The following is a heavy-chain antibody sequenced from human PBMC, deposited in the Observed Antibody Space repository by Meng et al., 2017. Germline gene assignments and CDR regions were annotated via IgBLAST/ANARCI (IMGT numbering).Heavy chain of an antibody. J-gene: IGHJ3*02. CDR2: ISYDGSNK. V-gene: IGHV3-30*03. D-gene: IGHD3-10*01. CDR3: ASGGRSYDAFDI. CDR1: GFTFSSYG. Sequence: VQLVESGGGLVQPGGSLRLSCAASGFTFSSYGMHWVRQAPGEGLEWVAVISYDGSNKYYADSVKGRFTISRDNSKNTLYLQMNSLRAEDTAVYYCASGGRSYDAFDIWGQGTMVTVSS.